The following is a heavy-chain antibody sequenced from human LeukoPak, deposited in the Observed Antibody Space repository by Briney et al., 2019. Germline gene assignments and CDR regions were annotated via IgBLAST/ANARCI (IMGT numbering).Heavy chain of an antibody. CDR1: GFTFSYYW. D-gene: IGHD2-21*02. CDR3: ARGDRSAFDI. V-gene: IGHV3-7*01. Sequence: GGSLRLSRAASGFTFSYYWMNWVRQAPGKGLEWVANIEQDGSEKYYVDSVKGRFTISRDNAKNSLYLQMNSLRAEDTAVYYCARGDRSAFDIWGQGTMVTLSS. J-gene: IGHJ3*02. CDR2: IEQDGSEK.